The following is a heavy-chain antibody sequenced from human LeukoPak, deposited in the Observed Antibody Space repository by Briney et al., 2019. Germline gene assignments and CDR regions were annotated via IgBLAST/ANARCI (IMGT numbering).Heavy chain of an antibody. CDR2: IYPGDSDT. V-gene: IGHV5-51*01. CDR1: GYSFTTHW. D-gene: IGHD6-19*01. CDR3: ARHGPGYSSGWYSWFDP. Sequence: GESLKISCKASGYSFTTHWIGWVRQMPGKGLEWMGIIYPGDSDTRYSPSFQGHVTISADKSISTAYLQWSSLKASDTAMYYCARHGPGYSSGWYSWFDPWGQGTLVTVSS. J-gene: IGHJ5*02.